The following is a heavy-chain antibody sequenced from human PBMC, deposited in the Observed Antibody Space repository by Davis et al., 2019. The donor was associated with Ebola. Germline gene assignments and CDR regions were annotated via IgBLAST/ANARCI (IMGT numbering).Heavy chain of an antibody. J-gene: IGHJ4*02. V-gene: IGHV1-69*06. Sequence: SVKVSCKASGGTFSSYAISWVRQAPGQGLEWMGGIIPIFGTANYAQKFQGRVTITADKSTSTAYMELSSLRSEDTAVYYCARQGVYDFWSGYYTDYWGQGTLVTVSS. D-gene: IGHD3-3*01. CDR1: GGTFSSYA. CDR2: IIPIFGTA. CDR3: ARQGVYDFWSGYYTDY.